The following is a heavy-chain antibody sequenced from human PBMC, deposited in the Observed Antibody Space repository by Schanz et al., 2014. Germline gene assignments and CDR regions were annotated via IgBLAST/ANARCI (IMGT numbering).Heavy chain of an antibody. V-gene: IGHV3-30*04. CDR3: ARDLAGGGNDV. J-gene: IGHJ4*02. CDR1: GFIFSYYT. Sequence: QVELVESGGGVVQPGRSLRLSCVASGFIFSYYTIHWVRQAPGKGLEWVAVISDDGGRRHYADFVTGRFTISRDNSKDTVYLQMNSLRAEDTAVYYCARDLAGGGNDVWGQGTLVTVSS. CDR2: ISDDGGRR. D-gene: IGHD2-15*01.